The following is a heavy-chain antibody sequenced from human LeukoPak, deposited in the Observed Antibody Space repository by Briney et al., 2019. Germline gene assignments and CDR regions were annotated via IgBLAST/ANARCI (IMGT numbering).Heavy chain of an antibody. CDR1: GYTFSTYG. CDR3: AKSPHYYGSGSRFDY. Sequence: ASVKVSCKTSGYTFSTYGVTWVRQAPGQGFQWMGWISGHTGNTKYAENFQGRISLTTDTSATTAYMELRSLTSDDTAVYYCAKSPHYYGSGSRFDYWGQGTLVTVSS. D-gene: IGHD3-10*01. V-gene: IGHV1-18*01. CDR2: ISGHTGNT. J-gene: IGHJ4*02.